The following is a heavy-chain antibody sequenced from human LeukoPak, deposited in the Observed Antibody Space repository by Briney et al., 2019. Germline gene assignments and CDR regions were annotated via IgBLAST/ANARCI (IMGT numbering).Heavy chain of an antibody. J-gene: IGHJ4*02. CDR1: GYTFTSYY. Sequence: ASVKVSCKASGYTFTSYYMHWVRQAPGQGLEWMGIINPSGGSTSYAQKFQGRVTMTRDTSTSTVYMELSSLRSDDTAVYYCARDYYDSSGYYSRGGNWGQGTLVTVSS. V-gene: IGHV1-46*01. CDR2: INPSGGST. CDR3: ARDYYDSSGYYSRGGN. D-gene: IGHD3-22*01.